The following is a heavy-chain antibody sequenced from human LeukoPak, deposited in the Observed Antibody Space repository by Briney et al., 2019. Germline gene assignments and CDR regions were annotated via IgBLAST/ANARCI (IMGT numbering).Heavy chain of an antibody. V-gene: IGHV3-48*01. Sequence: PGGSLRLSCAASGFTFSSYSMNWVRQAPGKGLEWVSYISSSSSTIYYADSVKGRFTISRDNAKNSVYLQMNSLRAEDTAVYYCARDYTSHDSSMDYWGQGTLVTVSS. D-gene: IGHD3-22*01. CDR3: ARDYTSHDSSMDY. CDR1: GFTFSSYS. J-gene: IGHJ4*02. CDR2: ISSSSSTI.